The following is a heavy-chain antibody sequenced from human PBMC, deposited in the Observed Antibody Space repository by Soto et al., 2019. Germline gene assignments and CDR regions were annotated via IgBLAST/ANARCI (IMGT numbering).Heavy chain of an antibody. Sequence: SETLSLTCTVSGGSISSYYWSWIRQPPGKGLEWIGYIYYSGSTNYNPSLKSRVTISVDTSKNQFSLKLSSVTAADTAVYYCARDRLYCSGGSCSSFFDPWGQGTLVTVSS. CDR3: ARDRLYCSGGSCSSFFDP. CDR2: IYYSGST. D-gene: IGHD2-15*01. J-gene: IGHJ5*02. CDR1: GGSISSYY. V-gene: IGHV4-59*01.